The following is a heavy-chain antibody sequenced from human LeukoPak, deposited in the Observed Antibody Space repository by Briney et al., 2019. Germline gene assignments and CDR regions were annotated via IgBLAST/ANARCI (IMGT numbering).Heavy chain of an antibody. J-gene: IGHJ4*02. D-gene: IGHD1-26*01. Sequence: PSETLSLTCTVSGGSISSGGYYWSWIRQHPGKGLEWIGYIYYSGSTYYNPSLKSRVTISVDTSKNQFSLKLSSVTAADTAVYYCARGPSLGAHLDYWGQGTLVTVSS. CDR2: IYYSGST. V-gene: IGHV4-31*03. CDR3: ARGPSLGAHLDY. CDR1: GGSISSGGYY.